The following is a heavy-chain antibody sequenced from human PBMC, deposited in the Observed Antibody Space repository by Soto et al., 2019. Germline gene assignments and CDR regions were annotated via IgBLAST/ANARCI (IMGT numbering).Heavy chain of an antibody. CDR2: IYPGDSDT. CDR1: GYTFAAYW. J-gene: IGHJ3*02. V-gene: IGHV5-51*01. CDR3: ARGGYSGNSKDPFYI. D-gene: IGHD6-25*01. Sequence: GESLKISCKGSGYTFAAYWIGWVRQMPGKGLEWMGIIYPGDSDTRYSPSFQGQVTISADKSISTAYLQWSSLKASDTAMFYCARGGYSGNSKDPFYIWGPGTMVTVSS.